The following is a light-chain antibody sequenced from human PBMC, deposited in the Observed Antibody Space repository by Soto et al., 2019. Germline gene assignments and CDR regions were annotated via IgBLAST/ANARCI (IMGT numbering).Light chain of an antibody. Sequence: DIQMTPSPSSLSASVGDRVTITCRASQSISSYLNWYQQKPGKAPKLLIYAASSLQSGVPSRFSGSGSGTDFTLTISSLQPEDFATYFCQHKDTFGPGTKVDIK. CDR2: AAS. CDR3: QHKDT. CDR1: QSISSY. J-gene: IGKJ3*01. V-gene: IGKV1-39*01.